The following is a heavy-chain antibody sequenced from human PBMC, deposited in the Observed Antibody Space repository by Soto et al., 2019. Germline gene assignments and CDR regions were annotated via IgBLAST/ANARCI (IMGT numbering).Heavy chain of an antibody. J-gene: IGHJ6*03. D-gene: IGHD3-22*01. CDR1: GFTVSSNY. CDR2: IYSGGST. V-gene: IGHV3-53*04. Sequence: GGSLRLSCAASGFTVSSNYMSWVRQAPGKGLEWVSVIYSGGSTYYADSVKGRFTISRHNSKNTLYLQMNSLRAEDTAVYYCARVQSGLGPSYYYYYMDVWGKGTTVTVSS. CDR3: ARVQSGLGPSYYYYYMDV.